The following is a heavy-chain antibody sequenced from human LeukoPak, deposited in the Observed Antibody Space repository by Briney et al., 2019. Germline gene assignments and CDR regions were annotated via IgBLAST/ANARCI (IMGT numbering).Heavy chain of an antibody. CDR2: IYNSDST. Sequence: SETLSPTCTVSGGSISSYYWSWIRQPPGKGLEWIGHIYNSDSTKYNPSLKSRVTISVDTSKDQFSLKLGSVTAADTAMYYCARQGNYDRSLSWFDPWGQGTLVTVSS. D-gene: IGHD3-16*01. V-gene: IGHV4-59*08. CDR1: GGSISSYY. CDR3: ARQGNYDRSLSWFDP. J-gene: IGHJ5*02.